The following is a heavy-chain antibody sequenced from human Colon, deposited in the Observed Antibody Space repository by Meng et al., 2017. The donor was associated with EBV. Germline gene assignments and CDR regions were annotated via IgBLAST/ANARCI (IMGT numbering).Heavy chain of an antibody. CDR3: ARGPSRWLQFSFDY. CDR1: GVSINSSSYG. CDR2: IYYSGST. V-gene: IGHV4-31*03. J-gene: IGHJ4*02. D-gene: IGHD5-24*01. Sequence: GPVLVELSHTLALTCPLPGVSINSSSYGMSWVRQPPGKGLEWFAYIYYSGSTYYNPSLKSRVTISINTSKNQFSLKLSSGTAADTAVYYCARGPSRWLQFSFDYWGQGTLVTVSS.